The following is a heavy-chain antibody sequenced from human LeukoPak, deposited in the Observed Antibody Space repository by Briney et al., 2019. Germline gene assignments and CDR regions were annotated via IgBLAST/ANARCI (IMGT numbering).Heavy chain of an antibody. V-gene: IGHV1-69*04. CDR2: IIPILGIA. D-gene: IGHD3-10*01. J-gene: IGHJ6*02. CDR1: GGTFSSYA. CDR3: ARAGSYIYYYYYGMDV. Sequence: GASVKVSCKASGGTFSSYALSWVRQAPGQGLEWMGRIIPILGIANYAQKFQGRVTITADKSTSTAYMELSSLRSEDTAVYYCARAGSYIYYYYYGMDVWGQGTTVTVSS.